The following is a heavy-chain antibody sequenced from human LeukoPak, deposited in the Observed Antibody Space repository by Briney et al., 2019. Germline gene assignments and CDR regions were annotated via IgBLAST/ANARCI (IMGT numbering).Heavy chain of an antibody. CDR1: GFSFSGSA. D-gene: IGHD3-9*01. Sequence: GGSVRLSCAASGFSFSGSAMHWVRQASGEGLECVGRIRSKANSYATAYGASVKGRFTISRDDSKNTAYLQMNSLKTQDTAVYYCTLLPYYDILTGYSMAGYWGQGTLVTVSS. CDR2: IRSKANSYAT. V-gene: IGHV3-73*01. J-gene: IGHJ4*02. CDR3: TLLPYYDILTGYSMAGY.